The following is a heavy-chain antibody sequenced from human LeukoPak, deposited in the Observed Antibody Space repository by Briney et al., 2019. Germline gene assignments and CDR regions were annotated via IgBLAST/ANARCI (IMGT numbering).Heavy chain of an antibody. D-gene: IGHD4-17*01. CDR1: GFTFSDYH. CDR3: ARDLYLRFLTTVTTNFPFGY. Sequence: PGGSLRLSCAAFGFTFSDYHMSWIRQAPGKGLEWISYISLSGNSIFYADSVMGRFTISRDNAKNLLYLQMNSLRAEDTAVYYCARDLYLRFLTTVTTNFPFGYWGQGTLVTVSS. J-gene: IGHJ4*02. CDR2: ISLSGNSI. V-gene: IGHV3-11*04.